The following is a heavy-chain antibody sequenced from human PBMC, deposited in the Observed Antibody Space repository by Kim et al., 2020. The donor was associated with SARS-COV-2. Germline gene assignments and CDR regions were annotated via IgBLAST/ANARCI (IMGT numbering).Heavy chain of an antibody. J-gene: IGHJ6*02. D-gene: IGHD6-6*01. CDR2: ISGSGGST. CDR1: GFTFSSYA. Sequence: GGSLRLSCAASGFTFSSYAMSWVRQAPGKGLEWVSAISGSGGSTYYADSVKGRFTISRDNSKNTLYLQMNSLRAEDTAVYYCAKDSSSYYYYYGMDAWGHGTTGTVSS. V-gene: IGHV3-23*01. CDR3: AKDSSSYYYYYGMDA.